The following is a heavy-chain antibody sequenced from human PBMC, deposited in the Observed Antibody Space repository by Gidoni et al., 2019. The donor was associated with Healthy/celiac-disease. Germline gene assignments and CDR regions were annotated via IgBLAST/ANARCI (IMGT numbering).Heavy chain of an antibody. J-gene: IGHJ3*02. CDR2: ISGSGGST. V-gene: IGHV3-23*01. Sequence: EVQLLESGGGWVQPGGSLRLPWAAAGFTFSSDAMSWVRQAPGTGLAWVSAISGSGGSTYYADSVKGRFTISRDNSKNTLYLQMNSLRAEDTAVYYCAKEYCGGDCGGDIWGQGTMVTVSS. D-gene: IGHD2-21*02. CDR1: GFTFSSDA. CDR3: AKEYCGGDCGGDI.